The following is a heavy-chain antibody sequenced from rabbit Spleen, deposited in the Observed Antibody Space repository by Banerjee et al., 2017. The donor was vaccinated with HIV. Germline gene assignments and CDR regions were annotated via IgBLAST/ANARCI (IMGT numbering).Heavy chain of an antibody. D-gene: IGHD1-1*01. CDR1: GFSFSDRDV. J-gene: IGHJ4*01. CDR2: INIVTGKS. CDR3: ARDLVAVIGWNFNL. V-gene: IGHV1S45*01. Sequence: QEQLVESGGGLVQPEGSLTLTCTASGFSFSDRDVMCWVRQAPGKGLEWIACINIVTGKSVYANWAEGRFIMSRTSSTTVTLQMTSLTAADTATYFCARDLVAVIGWNFNLWGPGTLVTVS.